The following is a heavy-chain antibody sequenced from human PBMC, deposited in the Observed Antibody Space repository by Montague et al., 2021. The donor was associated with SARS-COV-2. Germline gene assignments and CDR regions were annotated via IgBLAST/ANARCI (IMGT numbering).Heavy chain of an antibody. CDR1: GEPISGFF. D-gene: IGHD2-15*01. CDR2: IYASGGT. J-gene: IGHJ4*02. V-gene: IGHV4-4*07. CDR3: ARGVVAAPPMVDY. Sequence: SETLSLTCSVSGEPISGFFWNWIRQPAGKGLEWIGCIYASGGTXXXPSXEGRVTMSVDTSKNQFSLKVNSVTAADTAMYYCARGVVAAPPMVDYWGRGTLVTVSS.